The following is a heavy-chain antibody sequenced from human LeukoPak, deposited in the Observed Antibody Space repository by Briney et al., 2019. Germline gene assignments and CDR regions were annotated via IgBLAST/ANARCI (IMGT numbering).Heavy chain of an antibody. J-gene: IGHJ5*02. CDR1: GGTFSSYA. Sequence: SVKVSCKASGGTFSSYAISWVRQAPGQGLEWMGGIIPIFGTANYAQKFQGRVTITADESTSTAYMELSSLRSEDTAVYYCARDFGENNYDISTGYHNWFDPWGQGTLVTVSS. V-gene: IGHV1-69*01. D-gene: IGHD3-9*01. CDR2: IIPIFGTA. CDR3: ARDFGENNYDISTGYHNWFDP.